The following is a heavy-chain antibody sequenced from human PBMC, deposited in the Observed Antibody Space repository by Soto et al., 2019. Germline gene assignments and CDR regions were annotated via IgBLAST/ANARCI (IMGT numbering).Heavy chain of an antibody. Sequence: PSETLSLTCAVYGGSFSGYYWSWIRQPPGKGLEWIGEINHSGSTNYNPSLKSRVTISVDTSKNQFSLKLSSVTAADTAVYYCARGSSGWYRYYYYYYGMDVWGQGTTVTV. V-gene: IGHV4-34*01. CDR3: ARGSSGWYRYYYYYYGMDV. J-gene: IGHJ6*02. D-gene: IGHD6-19*01. CDR2: INHSGST. CDR1: GGSFSGYY.